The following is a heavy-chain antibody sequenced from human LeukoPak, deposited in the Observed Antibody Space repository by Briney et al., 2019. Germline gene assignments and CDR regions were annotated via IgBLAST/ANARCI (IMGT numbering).Heavy chain of an antibody. D-gene: IGHD3-10*01. Sequence: GGSLRLSCAASGFTFSIYWMSWVRQAPGKGLEWVANIKEDGSEKYYVDSVKGRFTISRDNSKNTLYLQMNSLRAEDTAVYYCARGGGGYGSGSYPGWGQGTLVTVSS. CDR3: ARGGGGYGSGSYPG. CDR1: GFTFSIYW. J-gene: IGHJ4*02. CDR2: IKEDGSEK. V-gene: IGHV3-7*01.